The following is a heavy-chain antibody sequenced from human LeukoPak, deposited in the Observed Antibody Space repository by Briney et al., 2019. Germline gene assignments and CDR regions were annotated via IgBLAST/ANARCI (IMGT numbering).Heavy chain of an antibody. Sequence: SETLSLTCTVSGGSMNDYYWTWIRQPPGRGLEWIGYTYYSGSTKYNPSLKSRLTISLDRSRNQFSLKMTSVNTADTAMYYCARADSSSSSHDYWGQGTLVTVSS. CDR3: ARADSSSSSHDY. J-gene: IGHJ4*02. CDR1: GGSMNDYY. V-gene: IGHV4-59*01. CDR2: TYYSGST. D-gene: IGHD6-13*01.